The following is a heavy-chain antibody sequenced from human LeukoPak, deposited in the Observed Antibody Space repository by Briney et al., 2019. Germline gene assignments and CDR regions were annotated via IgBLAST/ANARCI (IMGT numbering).Heavy chain of an antibody. D-gene: IGHD6-13*01. CDR2: INPNSGGT. CDR1: GYTFTSYG. V-gene: IGHV1-2*02. Sequence: ASVKVSCKASGYTFTSYGISWVRQAPGQGLEWMGWINPNSGGTNYAQKFQGRVTMTRDTSISTAYMELSRLRSDDTAVYYCARSRYSSSWAKYNWFDPWGQGTLVTVSS. CDR3: ARSRYSSSWAKYNWFDP. J-gene: IGHJ5*02.